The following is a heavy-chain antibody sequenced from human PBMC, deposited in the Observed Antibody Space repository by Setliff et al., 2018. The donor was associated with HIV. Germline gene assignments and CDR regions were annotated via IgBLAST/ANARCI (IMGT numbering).Heavy chain of an antibody. J-gene: IGHJ6*02. D-gene: IGHD2-2*01. Sequence: ASVKVSCKASEGTFSSYAISWVRQAPGQGLEWMGGIIPIFGTANYAQKFKGRVTITADESTSTAYMELSSLRSEDTAVYYCAGGYCSSTICYLLHYYYYYCMDVWGQRTTVTVTS. CDR2: IIPIFGTA. CDR1: EGTFSSYA. V-gene: IGHV1-69*13. CDR3: AGGYCSSTICYLLHYYYYYCMDV.